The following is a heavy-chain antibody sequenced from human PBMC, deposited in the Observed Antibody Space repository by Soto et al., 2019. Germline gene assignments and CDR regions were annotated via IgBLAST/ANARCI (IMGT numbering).Heavy chain of an antibody. Sequence: EASVKVSCKASGYTFTGYFIHWVRQAPGEGLEWVGYINPNSGVTKYAPRFLGRVTITRDTSIRTAYMDLNNLRSDDTAVYFCARGGDTILAPLPWGPGTLVTVSS. D-gene: IGHD3-10*01. CDR1: GYTFTGYF. CDR3: ARGGDTILAPLP. V-gene: IGHV1-2*02. CDR2: INPNSGVT. J-gene: IGHJ5*02.